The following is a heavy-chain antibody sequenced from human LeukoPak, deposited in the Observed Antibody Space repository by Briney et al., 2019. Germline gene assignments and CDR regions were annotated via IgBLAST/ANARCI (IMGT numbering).Heavy chain of an antibody. Sequence: PGGSLRLSCAASGFTFSSFSMNWARQAPGKGLEWVSSISSSSSYIYYADSVKGRFTISRDNAKNSLYLQMNSLRAEDTAMYYCARDDYYGSGSYWGAFDIWGQGTMVTVSS. CDR3: ARDDYYGSGSYWGAFDI. CDR1: GFTFSSFS. V-gene: IGHV3-21*01. CDR2: ISSSSSYI. D-gene: IGHD3-10*01. J-gene: IGHJ3*02.